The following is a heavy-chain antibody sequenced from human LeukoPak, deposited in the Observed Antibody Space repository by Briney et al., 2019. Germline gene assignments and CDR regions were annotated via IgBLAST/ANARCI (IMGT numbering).Heavy chain of an antibody. D-gene: IGHD3-22*01. CDR2: IKQDGSEK. CDR3: ARGDQYYYDSSGYDY. CDR1: GFTFSSYA. Sequence: GGSLRLSCAASGFTFSSYAMSWVRQAPGKGLEWVANIKQDGSEKYYVDSVKGRFTISRDNAKNSLYLQMNSLRAEDTAVYYCARGDQYYYDSSGYDYWGQGTLVTVSS. V-gene: IGHV3-7*03. J-gene: IGHJ4*02.